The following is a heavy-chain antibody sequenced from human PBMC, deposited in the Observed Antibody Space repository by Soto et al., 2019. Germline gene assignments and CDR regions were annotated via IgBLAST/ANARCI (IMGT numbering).Heavy chain of an antibody. V-gene: IGHV3-11*01. CDR3: ASHYDMWSGYLSPVDY. D-gene: IGHD3-3*01. CDR1: GYTFSDYY. Sequence: QVQLVESGGDLVKPGGSLRLSCAASGYTFSDYYMSWIRQAPGKGLEWISYIDTSGTKIYYADSVKGRCTITRDNAKNSLYLEMNSLRDDDTAVYYCASHYDMWSGYLSPVDYWGQGTLVTVSS. J-gene: IGHJ4*02. CDR2: IDTSGTKI.